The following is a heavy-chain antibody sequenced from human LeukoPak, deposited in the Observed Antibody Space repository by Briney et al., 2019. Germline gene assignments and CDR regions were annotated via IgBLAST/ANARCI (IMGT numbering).Heavy chain of an antibody. D-gene: IGHD3-22*01. Sequence: PGGPLRLSCAASGFDFSAYEMNWVRQAPGKGLEWVSYFAGSDTTTYYADSVKGRFTISRDNAKNILYLQMNRLRVEDTALYYCTTLGYHLDSWGQGTLVTVSS. CDR2: FAGSDTTT. J-gene: IGHJ4*02. CDR3: TTLGYHLDS. V-gene: IGHV3-48*03. CDR1: GFDFSAYE.